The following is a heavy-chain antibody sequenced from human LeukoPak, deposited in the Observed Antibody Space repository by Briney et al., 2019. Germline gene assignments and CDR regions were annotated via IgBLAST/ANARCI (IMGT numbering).Heavy chain of an antibody. J-gene: IGHJ4*02. V-gene: IGHV1-46*01. D-gene: IGHD4-17*01. CDR1: GYTFTSYF. Sequence: EASVKVSCKASGYTFTSYFMHWVRQAPGQGLDWMGIINPSGGSTSYAQKFQGRVTMTRDTSMSTVYMELSSLRSEDTAVYYCARDSADYGDYDYWGQGTLVTVSS. CDR2: INPSGGST. CDR3: ARDSADYGDYDY.